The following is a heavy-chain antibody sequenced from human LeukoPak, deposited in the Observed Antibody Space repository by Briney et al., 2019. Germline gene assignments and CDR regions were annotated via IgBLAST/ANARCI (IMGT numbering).Heavy chain of an antibody. CDR2: INPNSGGT. J-gene: IGHJ4*02. Sequence: ASVKVSCKASGYTFTGYYMHWVRQAPGQGLEWMGWINPNSGGTNYAQKFQGRVTMTRDTSISTAYMELSRLRSDDTAVYYCAREVAWYGGNSEVFYFDYWGQGTLVTVSS. CDR3: AREVAWYGGNSEVFYFDY. V-gene: IGHV1-2*02. D-gene: IGHD4-23*01. CDR1: GYTFTGYY.